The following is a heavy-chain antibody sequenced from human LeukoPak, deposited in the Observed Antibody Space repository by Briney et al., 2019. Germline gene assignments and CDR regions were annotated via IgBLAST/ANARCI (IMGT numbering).Heavy chain of an antibody. Sequence: KPSETLSLTCAVYGGSFSDYFWTWIRQPPGKGLEWIGEITHSGITNYNPSLKSRVTISVDTSKNQFSLKLSSVTAADTAVYYCARDYYDYVWGSYRYKYYFDYWGQGTLVTVSS. CDR2: ITHSGIT. CDR1: GGSFSDYF. J-gene: IGHJ4*02. CDR3: ARDYYDYVWGSYRYKYYFDY. D-gene: IGHD3-16*02. V-gene: IGHV4-34*01.